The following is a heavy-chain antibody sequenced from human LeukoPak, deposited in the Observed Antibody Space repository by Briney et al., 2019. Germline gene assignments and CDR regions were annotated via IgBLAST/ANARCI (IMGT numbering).Heavy chain of an antibody. V-gene: IGHV1-8*01. CDR1: GYTFTCYD. CDR3: ARGLSLGYCSSTSCYWFDP. D-gene: IGHD2-2*01. CDR2: MNPNSGNT. Sequence: GASVKVSCKASGYTFTCYDINWVRQATGQGLEWMGWMNPNSGNTGYAQKFQGRVTMTRNTSISTAYMELSSLRSEDTAVYYCARGLSLGYCSSTSCYWFDPWGQGTLVTVSS. J-gene: IGHJ5*02.